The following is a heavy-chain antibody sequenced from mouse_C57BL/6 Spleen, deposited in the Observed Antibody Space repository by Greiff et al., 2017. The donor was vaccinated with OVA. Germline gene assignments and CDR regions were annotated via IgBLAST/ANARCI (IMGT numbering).Heavy chain of an antibody. V-gene: IGHV5-16*01. Sequence: EVQGVESAGGLVQPGSSMKLSCTASGFTFSDYYMAWVRQVPEKGLEWVANINYDGSSTYYLDSLKSRFIISRDNAKNILYLQMSSLKSEDTATYYCAREDSSVGGYYYAMDYWGQGTSVTVSS. CDR3: AREDSSVGGYYYAMDY. D-gene: IGHD3-2*02. CDR1: GFTFSDYY. CDR2: INYDGSST. J-gene: IGHJ4*01.